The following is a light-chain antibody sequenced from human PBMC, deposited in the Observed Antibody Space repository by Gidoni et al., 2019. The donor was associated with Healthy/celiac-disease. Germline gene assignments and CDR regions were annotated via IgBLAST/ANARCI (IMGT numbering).Light chain of an antibody. CDR3: QQYGSSPRT. V-gene: IGKV3-20*01. Sequence: EIVLTHSPGTLSLSPGERATLSCRASQSVSSSYLAWYQQKPGQAPRLLIYGASSRATGSPDRFSGSGSGTDFTLTISRLEQEDVAVYYCQQYGSSPRTFXQXTKVEIK. CDR2: GAS. J-gene: IGKJ1*01. CDR1: QSVSSSY.